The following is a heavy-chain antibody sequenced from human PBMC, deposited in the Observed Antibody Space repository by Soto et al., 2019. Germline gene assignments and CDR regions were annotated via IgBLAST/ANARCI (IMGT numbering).Heavy chain of an antibody. CDR1: GASINRGDYS. V-gene: IGHV4-30-2*01. J-gene: IGHJ4*01. Sequence: SETLSLTFAVCGASINRGDYSGGWIRQPPGLGREYIGYIYDSGSSNYSPSIKSRVPLVVDRSKKQSSQELTSVTATDATVYYYALGDSTTVLYHPYHGFDAWGHGTRVTVSS. D-gene: IGHD4-17*01. CDR2: IYDSGSS. CDR3: ALGDSTTVLYHPYHGFDA.